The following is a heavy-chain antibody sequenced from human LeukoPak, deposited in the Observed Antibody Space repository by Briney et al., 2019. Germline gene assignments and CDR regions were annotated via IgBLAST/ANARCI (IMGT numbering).Heavy chain of an antibody. CDR1: GYTLAELS. V-gene: IGHV1-2*04. CDR3: ARVTATGADY. Sequence: GASVKVSCKVSGYTLAELSMHWVRQAPGQGLEWMGWINPNSGGTNYAQKFQGWVTMTRDTSISTAYMELSRLRSDDTAVYYCARVTATGADYWGQGTLVTVSS. D-gene: IGHD4-17*01. CDR2: INPNSGGT. J-gene: IGHJ4*02.